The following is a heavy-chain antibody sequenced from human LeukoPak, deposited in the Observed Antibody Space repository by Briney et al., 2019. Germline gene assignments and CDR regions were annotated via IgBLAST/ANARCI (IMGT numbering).Heavy chain of an antibody. V-gene: IGHV1-69*13. CDR1: GGTFSSYA. J-gene: IGHJ6*02. CDR3: ARDDPRRPYYYYYGMDV. CDR2: IIPIFGTA. Sequence: ASVKVSCKASGGTFSSYAVSWVRQAPGQGLEWIGGIIPIFGTANYAQKFQGRVTITADESTSTAYMELSSLRSEDTAVYYCARDDPRRPYYYYYGMDVWGQGTTVTVSS.